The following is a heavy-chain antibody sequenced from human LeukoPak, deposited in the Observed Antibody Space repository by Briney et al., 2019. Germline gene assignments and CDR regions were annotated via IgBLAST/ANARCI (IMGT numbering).Heavy chain of an antibody. CDR2: IYYSGST. V-gene: IGHV4-59*01. CDR1: GGSISSYY. Sequence: SETLSLNCTVSGGSISSYYWSWIRQPPGKGLEWIGYIYYSGSTNYNPSLKSRVTISVDTSKNQFSLKLSSVTAADTAVYYCAAETPGFFDPWGQGTLVTVSS. J-gene: IGHJ5*02. CDR3: AAETPGFFDP.